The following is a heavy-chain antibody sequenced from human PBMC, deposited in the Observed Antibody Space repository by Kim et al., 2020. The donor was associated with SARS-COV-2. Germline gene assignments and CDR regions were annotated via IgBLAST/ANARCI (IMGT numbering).Heavy chain of an antibody. CDR2: INPSGGST. Sequence: ASVKVSCKASGYTFTSYYMHWVRQAPGQGLEWMGIINPSGGSTSYAQKFQGRVTMTRDTSTSTAYMELSSLRSEDTAVYYCARARVGSRGTQDAFDIWGQGTMVTVSS. CDR3: ARARVGSRGTQDAFDI. J-gene: IGHJ3*02. CDR1: GYTFTSYY. V-gene: IGHV1-46*01. D-gene: IGHD1-26*01.